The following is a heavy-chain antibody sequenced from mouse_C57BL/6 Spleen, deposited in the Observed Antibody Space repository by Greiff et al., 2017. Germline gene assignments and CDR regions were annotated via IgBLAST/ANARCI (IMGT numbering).Heavy chain of an antibody. Sequence: EVKVVESGGGLVQPGGSMKLSCVASGFTFSNYWMNWVRQSPEKGLEWVAQIRLKSDNYATHYAESVKGRFTISRDDSKSSVYLQMNNLRAEDTGIYYCTFTTVVPFAYWGQGTLVTVSA. D-gene: IGHD1-1*01. CDR1: GFTFSNYW. V-gene: IGHV6-3*01. CDR3: TFTTVVPFAY. J-gene: IGHJ3*01. CDR2: IRLKSDNYAT.